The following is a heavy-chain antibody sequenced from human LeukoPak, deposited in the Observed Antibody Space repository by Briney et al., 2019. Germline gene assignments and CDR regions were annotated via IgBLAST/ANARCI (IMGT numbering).Heavy chain of an antibody. Sequence: GASVKVSCKASGYTFTSYYMHWVRQAPGQGLEWMGITNPSGGSTSYAQKFQGRVTMTRDTSTSTVYMELSSLRSEDTAVYYCARVHGSGSYYNYFDYWGQGTLVTVSS. CDR2: TNPSGGST. CDR3: ARVHGSGSYYNYFDY. V-gene: IGHV1-46*01. J-gene: IGHJ4*02. D-gene: IGHD3-10*01. CDR1: GYTFTSYY.